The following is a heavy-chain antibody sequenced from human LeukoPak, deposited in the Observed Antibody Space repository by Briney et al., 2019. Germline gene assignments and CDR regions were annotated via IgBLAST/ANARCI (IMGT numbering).Heavy chain of an antibody. D-gene: IGHD3-16*02. J-gene: IGHJ5*02. V-gene: IGHV4-61*02. CDR2: IYSSGNT. Sequence: SETLSLTCTVSGGSISSGIYYWSWIRQPAGKGLEWIGRIYSSGNTNYNPSLKSRVTISVDTSKNQFSLKLSSVTAADTAMYYCGRDLNGVTYPWGQGTLVTVSS. CDR3: GRDLNGVTYP. CDR1: GGSISSGIYY.